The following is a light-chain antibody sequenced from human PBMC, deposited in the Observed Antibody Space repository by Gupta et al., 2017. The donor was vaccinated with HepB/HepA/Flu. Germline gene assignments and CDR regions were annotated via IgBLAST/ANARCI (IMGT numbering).Light chain of an antibody. CDR2: SNN. V-gene: IGLV1-44*01. CDR1: SSNIGGNT. CDR3: ATWDDSLNGVV. J-gene: IGLJ2*01. Sequence: QSVLTPPPSASGTPGQRVTIPCSVASSNIGGNTVSWYQQLPGTAPKLLIYSNNQRPSGVPDRFSGSKSGTSASLAISGLQSEHEADYYCATWDDSLNGVVFGGGTKLTVL.